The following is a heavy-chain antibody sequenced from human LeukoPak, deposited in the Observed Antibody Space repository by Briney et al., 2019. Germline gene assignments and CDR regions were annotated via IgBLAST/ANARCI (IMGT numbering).Heavy chain of an antibody. CDR3: ARVNTMVRGVMYYYGMDA. V-gene: IGHV4-30-2*01. Sequence: PSQTLSLTCDVSGGSISSGGYSWGWIRQPPGTGLEWIGYIYHSGSTYYNPSLKSRVTISVDRSKNQFSLKLSSVTAADTAVYYCARVNTMVRGVMYYYGMDAWGQGSTVTVSS. D-gene: IGHD3-10*01. CDR2: IYHSGST. CDR1: GGSISSGGYS. J-gene: IGHJ6*02.